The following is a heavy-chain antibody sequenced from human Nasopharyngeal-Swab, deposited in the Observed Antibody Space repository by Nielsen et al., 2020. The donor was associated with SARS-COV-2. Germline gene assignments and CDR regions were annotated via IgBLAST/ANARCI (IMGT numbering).Heavy chain of an antibody. CDR1: GFTFSSYA. D-gene: IGHD1-26*01. CDR3: AKTRWELLPRDFDY. J-gene: IGHJ4*02. V-gene: IGHV3-23*01. CDR2: ISGSGGST. Sequence: GESLKISCAASGFTFSSYAMSWVRQAPGKGLEWVSAISGSGGSTYYADSVKGRFTISRDNSKNTLYLQMSSLRAEDTAVYYCAKTRWELLPRDFDYWGQGTLVTVSS.